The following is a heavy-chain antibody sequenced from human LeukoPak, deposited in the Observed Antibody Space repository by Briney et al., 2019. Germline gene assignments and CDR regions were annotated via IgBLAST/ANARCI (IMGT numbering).Heavy chain of an antibody. J-gene: IGHJ4*02. V-gene: IGHV4-4*07. CDR3: ARTGYYYGSGSLIDY. D-gene: IGHD3-10*01. Sequence: SETLSLTCTVSGGSISSYYWSWIRQPAGKGLEWIGRIYASGSTNYNPSLKSRVTMSVDTSKNQFSLKLSSVTAADTAVYYCARTGYYYGSGSLIDYWGQGTLVTVSS. CDR1: GGSISSYY. CDR2: IYASGST.